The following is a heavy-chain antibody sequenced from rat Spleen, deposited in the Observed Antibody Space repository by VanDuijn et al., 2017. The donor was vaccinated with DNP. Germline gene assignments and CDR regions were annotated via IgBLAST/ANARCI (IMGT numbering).Heavy chain of an antibody. CDR3: TTKLPGSSGYFDY. V-gene: IGHV5-27*01. CDR2: ITNSGGST. D-gene: IGHD1-4*01. CDR1: GFTFSNYG. J-gene: IGHJ2*01. Sequence: EVQLVESGGGFVQPGRSLKLSCAASGFTFSNYGMAWVRQAPTKGLEWVASITNSGGSTYYRDSVKGRFTISRDNAERTLYLQMDSLRSEDTATYYCTTKLPGSSGYFDYWGQGVVVTVSS.